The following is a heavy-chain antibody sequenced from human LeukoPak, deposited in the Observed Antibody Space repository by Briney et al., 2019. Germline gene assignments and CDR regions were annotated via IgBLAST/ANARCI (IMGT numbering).Heavy chain of an antibody. V-gene: IGHV3-48*01. CDR2: ISSSSGPI. Sequence: GGSLRLSCAASGFTFSTFSMNWVRQAPGKGLEWVSYISSSSGPIYYADSVKGRFTISGDNAKNSLYLQMNSLRAEDTAVYYCARLVSAWYYFDYWGQGTLVTVSS. D-gene: IGHD6-19*01. CDR1: GFTFSTFS. J-gene: IGHJ4*02. CDR3: ARLVSAWYYFDY.